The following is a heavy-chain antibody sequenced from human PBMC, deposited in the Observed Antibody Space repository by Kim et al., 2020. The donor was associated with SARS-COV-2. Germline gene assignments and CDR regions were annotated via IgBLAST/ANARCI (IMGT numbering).Heavy chain of an antibody. CDR1: GYTFTNYY. J-gene: IGHJ4*02. V-gene: IGHV1-46*01. CDR2: INPSGNNT. CDR3: ARTGSGTSVRADY. D-gene: IGHD1-1*01. Sequence: ASVKVSCKASGYTFTNYYMHWVRQAPGQGLEWMGIINPSGNNTSYAQKFQGRVTMTRDTSTTTVYMELSSLISDDTAVYYCARTGSGTSVRADYWGQGTLVTVSS.